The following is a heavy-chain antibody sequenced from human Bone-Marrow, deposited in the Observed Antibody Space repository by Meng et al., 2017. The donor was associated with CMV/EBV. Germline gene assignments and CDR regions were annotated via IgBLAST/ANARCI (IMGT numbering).Heavy chain of an antibody. CDR1: DYTFTSYG. D-gene: IGHD6-19*01. J-gene: IGHJ6*02. CDR2: ISAYNGNT. CDR3: AREDDSSGWYGGGYYYGMDV. Sequence: ASVKVSCKTSDYTFTSYGFSWVRQAPGQGLEWMGWISAYNGNTNYAQKLQGRVTMTTDTSTSTAYMELRSLRSDDTAVYYCAREDDSSGWYGGGYYYGMDVWGQGTTVTVSS. V-gene: IGHV1-18*01.